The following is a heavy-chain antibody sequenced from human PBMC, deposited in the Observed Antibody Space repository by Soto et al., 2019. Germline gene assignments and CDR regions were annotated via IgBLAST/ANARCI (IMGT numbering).Heavy chain of an antibody. Sequence: SETLSLPCTVSGGSISSGSYCWGWVRQPPGEGLEWIGSIYYTGSTYYNPSLKSRVTISVDTSKNQFSLKLSSVTAADTAVYYCARHNKRDVQTGRHVRHFDYWGQGTLVTVSS. CDR3: ARHNKRDVQTGRHVRHFDY. CDR1: GGSISSGSYC. D-gene: IGHD3-10*02. CDR2: IYYTGST. J-gene: IGHJ4*02. V-gene: IGHV4-39*01.